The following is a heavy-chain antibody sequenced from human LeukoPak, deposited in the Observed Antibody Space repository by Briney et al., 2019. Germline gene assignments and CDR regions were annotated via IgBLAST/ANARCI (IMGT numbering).Heavy chain of an antibody. D-gene: IGHD2/OR15-2a*01. CDR3: VSFYETY. V-gene: IGHV3-74*01. Sequence: GGSLRLSCVVSGFTFDDYGMHWVRQAPGKGLVWVSHINSDGSWTSYADSVKGRFTISKDNAKNTVYLQMNSLRAEDTAVYYCVSFYETYWGRGTLVTVSS. CDR1: GFTFDDYG. J-gene: IGHJ4*02. CDR2: INSDGSWT.